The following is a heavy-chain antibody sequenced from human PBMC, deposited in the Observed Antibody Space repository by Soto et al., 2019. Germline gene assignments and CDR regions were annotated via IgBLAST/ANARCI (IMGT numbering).Heavy chain of an antibody. J-gene: IGHJ5*02. Sequence: QVQLQESGPGLVKPSETLSLTCTVSGGSVSSGSYHWGWIRQPPGKGLEWIGYIYHSGSTNYNPSLKSRVTISVDTSKNQSSLSLTSVTAADPAVYYCARLSVAWFDPWGQGTLVTVAS. D-gene: IGHD6-19*01. V-gene: IGHV4-61*01. CDR2: IYHSGST. CDR1: GGSVSSGSYH. CDR3: ARLSVAWFDP.